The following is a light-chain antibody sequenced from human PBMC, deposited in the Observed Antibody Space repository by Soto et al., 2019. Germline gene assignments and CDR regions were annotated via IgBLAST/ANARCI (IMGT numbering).Light chain of an antibody. CDR1: QSVSSSY. Sequence: EIVLTQSPGTLSLSPGERATLSCRASQSVSSSYLAWYQQKPGQAPRLLIYGASSRASGIPDRFSGSGSGIDFTLTISRLESEDFAVSYCQQYGSATRTFGQGTKVEIK. J-gene: IGKJ1*01. CDR2: GAS. CDR3: QQYGSATRT. V-gene: IGKV3-20*01.